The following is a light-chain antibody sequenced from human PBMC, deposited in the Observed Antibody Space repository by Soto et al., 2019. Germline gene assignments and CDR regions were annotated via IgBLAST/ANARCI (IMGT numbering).Light chain of an antibody. CDR1: QSISSY. Sequence: DIQMTQSPSSLSASVGDRVTITCRASQSISSYLNWYQQKPGKAPKLLIYAASSLQSGVPSRFSRSGSGTDFTLTISSLQPQDFATYYCQQSYSTPWTFGQGTKVELK. CDR2: AAS. CDR3: QQSYSTPWT. V-gene: IGKV1-39*01. J-gene: IGKJ1*01.